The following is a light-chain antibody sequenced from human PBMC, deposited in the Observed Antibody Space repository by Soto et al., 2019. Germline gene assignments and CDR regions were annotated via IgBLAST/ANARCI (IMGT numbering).Light chain of an antibody. CDR2: GAS. CDR1: QSVSNTF. J-gene: IGKJ1*01. Sequence: ENVLTQSPGTLSLSPGERATLSCRAGQSVSNTFLVWYQQKPGQAPRLLIYGASNRATGIPDRFSGSGSGTDYTLTISRLEPEDFAVYYCQQYGYSFWTFGQGTKVDIK. V-gene: IGKV3-20*01. CDR3: QQYGYSFWT.